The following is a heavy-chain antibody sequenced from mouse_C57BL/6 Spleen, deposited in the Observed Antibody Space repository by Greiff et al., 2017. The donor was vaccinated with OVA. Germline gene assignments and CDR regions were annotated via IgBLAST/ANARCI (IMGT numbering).Heavy chain of an antibody. J-gene: IGHJ4*01. CDR1: GYAFSSSW. CDR3: ARYERGGAMLY. CDR2: IYPGDGDT. V-gene: IGHV1-82*01. Sequence: VKLVESGPELVKPGASVKISCKASGYAFSSSWMNWVKQRPGKGLEWIGRIYPGDGDTNYNGKFKGKATLTADKSSSTAYMQLSSLTSEDSAVYFCARYERGGAMLYWGRKTSVTVFS. D-gene: IGHD2-12*01.